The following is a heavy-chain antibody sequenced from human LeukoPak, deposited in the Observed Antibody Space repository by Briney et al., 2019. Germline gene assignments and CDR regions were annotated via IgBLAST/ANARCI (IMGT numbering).Heavy chain of an antibody. Sequence: SETLSLTCTVSGGSISSRHYYWGWIRQPPGKGLEWIGTIYYSGSTDYNPSLKSRVTISVDTSKNQFSLHLTSMTAADTAVYYCASIYIWGSYRYFDYWGQGTLVTVSS. CDR1: GGSISSRHYY. CDR2: IYYSGST. V-gene: IGHV4-39*07. CDR3: ASIYIWGSYRYFDY. J-gene: IGHJ4*02. D-gene: IGHD3-16*02.